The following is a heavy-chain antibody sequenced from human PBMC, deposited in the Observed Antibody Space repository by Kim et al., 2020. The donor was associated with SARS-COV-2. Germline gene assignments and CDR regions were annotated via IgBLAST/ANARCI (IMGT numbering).Heavy chain of an antibody. D-gene: IGHD6-19*01. J-gene: IGHJ5*02. V-gene: IGHV3-30*01. Sequence: DSVKGRFTISRDNSKNTLYLQMNSLRAEDTAVYYCARDQYSSGWFGWFDPWGQGTLVTVSS. CDR3: ARDQYSSGWFGWFDP.